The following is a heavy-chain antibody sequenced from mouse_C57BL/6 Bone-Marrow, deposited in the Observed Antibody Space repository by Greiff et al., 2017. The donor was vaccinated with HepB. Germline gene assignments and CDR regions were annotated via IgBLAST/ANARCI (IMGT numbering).Heavy chain of an antibody. CDR3: AREELRLPFDY. D-gene: IGHD3-2*02. V-gene: IGHV1-53*01. Sequence: QVHVKQSGTELVKPGASVKLSCKASGYTFTSYWMHWVKQRPGQGLEWIGNINPSNGGTNYNEKFKSKATLTVDKSSSTAYMQLSSLTSEDSAVYYCAREELRLPFDYWGQGTTLTVSS. CDR1: GYTFTSYW. CDR2: INPSNGGT. J-gene: IGHJ2*01.